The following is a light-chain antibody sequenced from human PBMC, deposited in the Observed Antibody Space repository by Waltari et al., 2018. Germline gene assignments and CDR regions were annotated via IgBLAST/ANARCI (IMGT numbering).Light chain of an antibody. J-gene: IGLJ3*02. CDR3: CSYAGGGTGV. Sequence: QSALTQPASLSGSPGQSITISCTGTSSDIGSYNLVSWYQQHPGKVPKLMIYEGSKRPSDVANRLSGAWSGDTASLTISGLQTEDEADYYCCSYAGGGTGVFGGGTKVTVL. V-gene: IGLV2-23*01. CDR1: SSDIGSYNL. CDR2: EGS.